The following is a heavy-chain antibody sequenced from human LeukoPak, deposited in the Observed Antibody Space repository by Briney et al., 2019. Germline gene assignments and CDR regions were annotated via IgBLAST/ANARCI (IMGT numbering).Heavy chain of an antibody. V-gene: IGHV3-74*03. CDR1: GFTPSDYW. Sequence: GGSLRLSCAASGFTPSDYWMHWVRQAPGKGLEWVSRINNDGGSATYADSMRGRFTISRDNAKSTLDLQMNSLRVEDTAVYYCARGYFGPDFWGQGTLVTVSS. CDR3: ARGYFGPDF. CDR2: INNDGGSA. J-gene: IGHJ4*02. D-gene: IGHD1-1*01.